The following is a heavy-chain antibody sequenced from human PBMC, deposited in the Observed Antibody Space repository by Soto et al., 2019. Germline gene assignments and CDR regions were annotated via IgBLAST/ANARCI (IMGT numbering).Heavy chain of an antibody. CDR1: GASMSEYF. J-gene: IGHJ4*02. CDR2: IYYLGST. Sequence: ETLSLTCTVSGASMSEYFWSWIRQSPGKGPEWIGYIYYLGSTDYNPSLKSRVTISVDTSKRQFSLRLTSVTAADTAVYYCARDGYDGSGSPYPAFWGPGTQATVSS. CDR3: ARDGYDGSGSPYPAF. D-gene: IGHD3-10*01. V-gene: IGHV4-59*01.